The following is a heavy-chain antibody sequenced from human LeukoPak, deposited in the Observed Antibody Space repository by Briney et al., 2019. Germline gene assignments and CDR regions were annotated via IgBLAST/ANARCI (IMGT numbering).Heavy chain of an antibody. D-gene: IGHD6-19*01. CDR1: GLTFSSYE. CDR2: IGTSGRSM. CDR3: ARATYDSGRDY. V-gene: IGHV3-48*03. J-gene: IGHJ4*02. Sequence: PGGSLRLSCAASGLTFSSYEMNWVRQTPGKGLEWVSYIGTSGRSMSYADSVKGRFTISRDNPKNSLYLQMNSLRAEDTAVYYCARATYDSGRDYWGQGTLVTVSS.